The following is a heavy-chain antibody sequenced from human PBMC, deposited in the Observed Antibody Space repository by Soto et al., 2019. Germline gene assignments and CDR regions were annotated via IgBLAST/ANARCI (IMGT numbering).Heavy chain of an antibody. J-gene: IGHJ6*02. CDR1: GYTFSRSG. CDR3: ARMGDVPYYYYGMDV. V-gene: IGHV1-18*01. Sequence: QVQLVQSGAEVKKPGASVKVSCKASGYTFSRSGISWVRQAPGQGLEWLGWINGDTGNTNYTQEMQGRITMTTDTPTSTAYMELRSLRSDDTAVYYCARMGDVPYYYYGMDVWGQGTTVIVSS. CDR2: INGDTGNT. D-gene: IGHD3-16*01.